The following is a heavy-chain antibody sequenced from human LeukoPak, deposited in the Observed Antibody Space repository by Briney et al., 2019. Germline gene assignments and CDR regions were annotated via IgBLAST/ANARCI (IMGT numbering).Heavy chain of an antibody. CDR2: IYSGGST. J-gene: IGHJ6*03. CDR3: ARGMSVQLERRGYYYYMDV. D-gene: IGHD1-1*01. Sequence: GGPLRLSCAASGFTVSSNYMSWVRQAPGKGLEWVSVIYSGGSTYYADSVKGRFTISRDNSKNTLYLQMNSLRAEDTAVYYCARGMSVQLERRGYYYYMDVWGKGTTVTVSS. CDR1: GFTVSSNY. V-gene: IGHV3-53*01.